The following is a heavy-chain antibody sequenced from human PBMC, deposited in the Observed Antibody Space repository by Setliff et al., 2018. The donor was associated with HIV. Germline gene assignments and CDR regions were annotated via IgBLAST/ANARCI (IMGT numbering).Heavy chain of an antibody. CDR2: ISPYNGNT. J-gene: IGHJ5*02. CDR1: GYPFTSYV. V-gene: IGHV1-18*01. D-gene: IGHD2-2*01. Sequence: ASVKVSCKASGYPFTSYVISWVRQAPGQGLEWMGWISPYNGNTEYERKVQGRVAMTTDTSTSTAYMELRSLRSDDTAVYYCARSPPIVVLIVAKTWLDPWGQGTLVTVSS. CDR3: ARSPPIVVLIVAKTWLDP.